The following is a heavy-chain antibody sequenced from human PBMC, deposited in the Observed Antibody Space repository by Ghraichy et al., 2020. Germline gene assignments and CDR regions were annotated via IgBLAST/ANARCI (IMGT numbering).Heavy chain of an antibody. CDR3: ARDRDGMVRGVYYYFMDV. Sequence: SETLSLTCTVSGGSISNYYWSWIRQAPGKGLEWIGYIYYSGSTNYNTSLKSRVTISVDTSKKQFSLKLSSVTAADTAVYYCARDRDGMVRGVYYYFMDVWGKGTTVTVSS. CDR1: GGSISNYY. D-gene: IGHD3-10*01. J-gene: IGHJ6*03. V-gene: IGHV4-59*01. CDR2: IYYSGST.